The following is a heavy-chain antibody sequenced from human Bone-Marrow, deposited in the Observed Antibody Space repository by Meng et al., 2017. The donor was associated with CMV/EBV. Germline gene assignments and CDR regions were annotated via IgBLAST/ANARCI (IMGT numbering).Heavy chain of an antibody. CDR3: ARGRIAN. CDR2: IIPIFGAT. V-gene: IGHV1-69*13. CDR1: GGVFSRYG. Sequence: SVKVSCKASGGVFSRYGLSWVRQVPGQGLEWMGGIIPIFGATNYPQKFQGRVAITADQSTSIAYMDLTSLRSKDTAVYYCARGRIANWGQGTLVTVSS. D-gene: IGHD6-13*01. J-gene: IGHJ4*02.